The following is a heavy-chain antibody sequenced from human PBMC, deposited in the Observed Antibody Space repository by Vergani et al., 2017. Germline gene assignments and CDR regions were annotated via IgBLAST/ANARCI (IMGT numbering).Heavy chain of an antibody. CDR1: GFTFSSYG. V-gene: IGHV3-30*18. Sequence: QVQLVESGGGVVQPGRSLRLSCAASGFTFSSYGMHWVRQAPGKGLEWVAVISYDGSNKYYADSVKGRFTLSRDNSKNTLYLQMNSLRAEDTAVYYCAKDTRYCSGGSCLYHYYYYGMDVWGQGTTVTVSS. CDR2: ISYDGSNK. CDR3: AKDTRYCSGGSCLYHYYYYGMDV. J-gene: IGHJ6*02. D-gene: IGHD2-15*01.